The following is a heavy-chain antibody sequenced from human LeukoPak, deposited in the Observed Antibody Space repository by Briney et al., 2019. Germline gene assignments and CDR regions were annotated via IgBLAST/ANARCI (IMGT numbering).Heavy chain of an antibody. CDR1: GDSISSYY. D-gene: IGHD6-19*01. CDR3: ARHERDSSGWYGNWFDP. Sequence: RPSETLSLTCTVSGDSISSYYWTWIRQPPGKGLEWIGSIYYSGSTYYNPSLKSRVTISVDTSKNQFSLKLSSVTAADTAVYYCARHERDSSGWYGNWFDPWGQGTLVTVSS. V-gene: IGHV4-59*05. J-gene: IGHJ5*02. CDR2: IYYSGST.